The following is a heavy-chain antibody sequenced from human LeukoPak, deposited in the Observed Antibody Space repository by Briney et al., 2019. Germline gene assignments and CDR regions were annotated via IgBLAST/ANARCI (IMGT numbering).Heavy chain of an antibody. CDR3: AKDYGSGMFPHYFDY. CDR1: GFTFDDYA. Sequence: PGGSLRLSCAASGFTFDDYAMHWVRQAPGKGLEWVSGISWNSGTIGYADSVKGRFTISRDNAKNSLYLQMNSLRAEDTALYYCAKDYGSGMFPHYFDYWGQGALVTVSS. J-gene: IGHJ4*02. V-gene: IGHV3-9*01. D-gene: IGHD3-10*01. CDR2: ISWNSGTI.